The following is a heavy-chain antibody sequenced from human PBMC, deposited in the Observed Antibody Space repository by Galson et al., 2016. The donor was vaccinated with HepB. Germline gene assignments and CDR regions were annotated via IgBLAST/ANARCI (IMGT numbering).Heavy chain of an antibody. CDR1: GDSISSGAYY. Sequence: TLSLTCTVSGDSISSGAYYWTWMRQHPTKGLEWIGYIFYSGSTYYNPSLKSRVTISVDTSKNQFYLNLTSVTAADTAVYYCARDGFCRGGSCFAGGFDSWGQGTLVTVSS. CDR2: IFYSGST. D-gene: IGHD2-15*01. J-gene: IGHJ4*02. CDR3: ARDGFCRGGSCFAGGFDS. V-gene: IGHV4-31*03.